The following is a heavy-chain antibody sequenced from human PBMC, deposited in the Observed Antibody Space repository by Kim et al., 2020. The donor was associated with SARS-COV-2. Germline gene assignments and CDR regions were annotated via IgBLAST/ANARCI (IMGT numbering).Heavy chain of an antibody. CDR2: ISYDGSNR. Sequence: GGSLRLSCAASGFTFSNYAMHWVRQAPGKGLEWVALISYDGSNRNYADSLKGRFTISRDNSKNTLYLEMNSPRAEDTAVYYCARDQSGIGATAEVDYWGQGTLVTVYS. D-gene: IGHD6-25*01. J-gene: IGHJ4*02. CDR3: ARDQSGIGATAEVDY. V-gene: IGHV3-30*04. CDR1: GFTFSNYA.